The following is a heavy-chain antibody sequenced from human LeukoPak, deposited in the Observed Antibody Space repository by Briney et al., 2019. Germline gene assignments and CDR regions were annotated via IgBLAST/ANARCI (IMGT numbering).Heavy chain of an antibody. Sequence: GASVKVSCKASGGTFSSYAISWVRQAPGQGLEWMGGIIPIFGTANYAQKFQGRVTITTDESTSTAYMELSSLRSEDTAVYYCASSPSQLLLSYYFDYWGQGTLVTVSS. CDR3: ASSPSQLLLSYYFDY. V-gene: IGHV1-69*05. CDR1: GGTFSSYA. D-gene: IGHD2-2*01. CDR2: IIPIFGTA. J-gene: IGHJ4*02.